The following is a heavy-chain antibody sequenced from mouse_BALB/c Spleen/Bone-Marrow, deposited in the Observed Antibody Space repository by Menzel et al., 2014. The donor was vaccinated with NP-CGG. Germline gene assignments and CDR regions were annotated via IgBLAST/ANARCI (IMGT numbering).Heavy chain of an antibody. CDR2: INPDSSTI. CDR1: GFDFSRYW. CDR3: ARNAYYAMDY. Sequence: DVKLQESGGGLVQPGGSLKLSCAASGFDFSRYWMSWVRQAPGKGLEWIGEINPDSSTINYTPSLKDKFIISRDNAKKTLYLQMSKVRSEDTALYYCARNAYYAMDYWGQRTSVTVSS. J-gene: IGHJ4*01. V-gene: IGHV4-1*02.